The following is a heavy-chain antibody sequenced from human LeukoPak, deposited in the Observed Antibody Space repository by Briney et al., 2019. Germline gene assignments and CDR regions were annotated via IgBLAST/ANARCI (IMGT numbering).Heavy chain of an antibody. V-gene: IGHV1-2*02. CDR3: ARAQYYDFWSGYRPSYYYYGMDV. Sequence: GASVKVSCKASGYTFTGYYMHWVRQAPGQGLEWMGWINPNSGGTNYAQKFQGRVTMTRDTSISTAYMELSRLRSDDTAVYYCARAQYYDFWSGYRPSYYYYGMDVWGQGTTVTVSS. CDR2: INPNSGGT. D-gene: IGHD3-3*01. J-gene: IGHJ6*02. CDR1: GYTFTGYY.